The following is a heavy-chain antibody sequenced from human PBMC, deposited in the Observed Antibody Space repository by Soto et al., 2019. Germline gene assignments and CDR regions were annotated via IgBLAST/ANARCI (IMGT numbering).Heavy chain of an antibody. CDR1: GGSITSANW. Sequence: TLSLTCAVSGGSITSANWWTWVRQPPGGGLEWIGEISHSGITNYKASLKSRVTMSVDKTKNDVSLKLTSVTAADTAVYYCARVLRGWFDPWGQGTPVTVSS. CDR2: ISHSGIT. V-gene: IGHV4-4*02. J-gene: IGHJ5*02. CDR3: ARVLRGWFDP.